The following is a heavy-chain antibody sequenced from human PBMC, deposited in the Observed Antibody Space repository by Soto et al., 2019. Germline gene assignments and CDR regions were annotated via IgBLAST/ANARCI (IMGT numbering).Heavy chain of an antibody. CDR1: GFTFDDYA. CDR3: AKDTLQGSSFYYYMDV. Sequence: SGGSLRLSCAASGFTFDDYAMHWVRQAPGKGLEWVSGISWNSGSIGYADSVKGRFTISRDNAKNSLYLQMNSLRAEDTALYYCAKDTLQGSSFYYYMDVWGKGTTVTVSS. CDR2: ISWNSGSI. D-gene: IGHD6-6*01. V-gene: IGHV3-9*01. J-gene: IGHJ6*03.